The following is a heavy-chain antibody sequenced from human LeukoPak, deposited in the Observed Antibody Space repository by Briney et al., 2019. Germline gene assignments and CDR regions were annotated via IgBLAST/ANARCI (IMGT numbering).Heavy chain of an antibody. J-gene: IGHJ5*02. CDR1: GGSISSYC. Sequence: SETLSLTCTVSGGSISSYCWNWIRQSPSRGLDWLGRTYYRSNWFNDFALSVKSRITINPDTSKNQFSLQLNSVTPEDTAVYYCAKNYGDSNWFDPWGQGTLVTVSS. CDR2: TYYRSNWFN. D-gene: IGHD4-17*01. V-gene: IGHV6-1*01. CDR3: AKNYGDSNWFDP.